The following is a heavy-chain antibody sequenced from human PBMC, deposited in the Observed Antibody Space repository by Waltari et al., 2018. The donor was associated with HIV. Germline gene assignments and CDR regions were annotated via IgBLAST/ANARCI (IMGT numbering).Heavy chain of an antibody. V-gene: IGHV3-33*01. CDR1: GFTFSSYG. D-gene: IGHD3-22*01. J-gene: IGHJ4*02. Sequence: QVQLVESGGGVVQPGRFLRPSCAASGFTFSSYGLHWVRQAPGKGLEWLAVVWYDGKNKYYADSVKGRFTVSRDNSKNTLFLQMNSLRVDDTAVYYCARTPYDTSGYCFDYWGQGTLVTVSS. CDR2: VWYDGKNK. CDR3: ARTPYDTSGYCFDY.